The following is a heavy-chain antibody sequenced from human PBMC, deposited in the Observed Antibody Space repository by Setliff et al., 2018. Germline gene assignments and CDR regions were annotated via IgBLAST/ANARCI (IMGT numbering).Heavy chain of an antibody. V-gene: IGHV4-38-2*01. J-gene: IGHJ6*02. D-gene: IGHD6-13*01. CDR1: GYSISSGYY. CDR3: ARSAGYSSSWYNYYYGMDV. CDR2: IYHSGST. Sequence: PSETLSLTCAVSGYSISSGYYWGWIRQPPGKGLEWIGSIYHSGSTYYNPSPKSRVTISVDTSKNQFSLKLSSVTAADTAVYYCARSAGYSSSWYNYYYGMDVWGQGTTGTVSS.